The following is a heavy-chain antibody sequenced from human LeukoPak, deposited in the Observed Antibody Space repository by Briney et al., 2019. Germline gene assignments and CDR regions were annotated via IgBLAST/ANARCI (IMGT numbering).Heavy chain of an antibody. V-gene: IGHV3-30*02. D-gene: IGHD3-3*01. J-gene: IGHJ6*03. CDR3: AKDHYDFWSGYPTSNYYYYMDV. CDR1: GFTFSSYG. Sequence: GGSLRLSCAASGFTFSSYGMHWVRQAPGKGLEWVAFIRYDGSNKYYADSVKGRFTISRDNSKNTLYLQMNSLRAEDTAVYYCAKDHYDFWSGYPTSNYYYYMDVWGKGITVTVSS. CDR2: IRYDGSNK.